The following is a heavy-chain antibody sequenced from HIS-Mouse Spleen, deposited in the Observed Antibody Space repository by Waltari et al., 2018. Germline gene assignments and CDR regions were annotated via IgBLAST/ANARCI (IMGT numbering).Heavy chain of an antibody. CDR1: GGPISSHRYF. D-gene: IGHD6-13*01. V-gene: IGHV4-39*07. CDR2: IYYSGST. Sequence: QLQLQESGPGLVKPSETLSLTCTVPGGPISSHRYFRGWIRQPPGKGLEWIGSIYYSGSTYYNPSLKSRVTISVDTSKNQFSLKLSSVTAADTAVYYCAREIPYSSSWYDWYFDLWGRGTLVTVSS. J-gene: IGHJ2*01. CDR3: AREIPYSSSWYDWYFDL.